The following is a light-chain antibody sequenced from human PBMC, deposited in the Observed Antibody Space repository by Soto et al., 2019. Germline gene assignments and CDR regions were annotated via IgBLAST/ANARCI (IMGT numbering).Light chain of an antibody. Sequence: QSALTQTASVSGSPGQSITIFCTGTNSDVGTYNVVSWYQQHPGKAPKVLIYEGSKRPSGVSNRFSGSKSGNTASLTISGLQAEDEADYYCCAYAGSSTWVFGGGTQLTVL. J-gene: IGLJ3*02. CDR3: CAYAGSSTWV. CDR2: EGS. V-gene: IGLV2-23*01. CDR1: NSDVGTYNV.